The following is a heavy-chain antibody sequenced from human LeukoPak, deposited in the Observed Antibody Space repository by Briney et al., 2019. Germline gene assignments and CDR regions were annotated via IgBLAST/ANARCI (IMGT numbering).Heavy chain of an antibody. V-gene: IGHV1-69*05. D-gene: IGHD3-9*01. CDR3: ARSKGERYFHLVPAFDI. CDR2: IIPIFGTA. CDR1: GGTFSSYA. J-gene: IGHJ3*02. Sequence: SVKVSCKASGGTFSSYAISWVRQAPGQGLEWMGRIIPIFGTANYAQKFQGRGTITTDESTSTAYMELSSLRSEDTAVYYCARSKGERYFHLVPAFDIWGQGTMVTVSS.